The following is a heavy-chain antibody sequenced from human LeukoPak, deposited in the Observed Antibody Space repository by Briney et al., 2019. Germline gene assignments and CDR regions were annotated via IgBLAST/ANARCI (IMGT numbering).Heavy chain of an antibody. CDR3: AELGITMIGGV. CDR2: ITSSSTYI. V-gene: IGHV3-21*01. J-gene: IGHJ6*04. Sequence: RGSLRLSCAASGFTFSTYNMNWVRQAPGKVLEWVSSITSSSTYIYYADSVKGRFTISRDNAKNSLYLQMNSLRAEDTAVYYCAELGITMIGGVWGKGTTVTISS. CDR1: GFTFSTYN. D-gene: IGHD3-10*02.